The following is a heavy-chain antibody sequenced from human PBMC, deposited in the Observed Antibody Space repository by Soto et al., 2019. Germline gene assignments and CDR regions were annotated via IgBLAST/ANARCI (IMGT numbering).Heavy chain of an antibody. J-gene: IGHJ6*02. CDR1: GFTFSDYY. V-gene: IGHV3-11*01. CDR3: AREYVEMATAYYYYYGMAV. Sequence: QVQLVESGGGLVKPGGSLRLSCAASGFTFSDYYMSWIRQAPGKGLEWVSYSSSSGSTIYYADSVKGRFTISRDNAKNSLYLQMNSLRAEDTALYYCAREYVEMATAYYYYYGMAVWGQGTTVTVSS. CDR2: SSSSGSTI. D-gene: IGHD5-18*01.